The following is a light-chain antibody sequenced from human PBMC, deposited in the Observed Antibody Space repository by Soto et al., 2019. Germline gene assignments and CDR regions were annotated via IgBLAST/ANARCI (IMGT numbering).Light chain of an antibody. V-gene: IGLV1-44*01. Sequence: QSVLAQPPSASGTPGQRVAISCSGTSSNIGRNPVNWCQQLQGTAPKLLIYGSNHRPSGVPDRFSGSKSGTSASLAISGLQSEDEADYYCEAWDDSLCGSVFGGGTKLTVL. CDR3: EAWDDSLCGSV. CDR2: GSN. J-gene: IGLJ2*01. CDR1: SSNIGRNP.